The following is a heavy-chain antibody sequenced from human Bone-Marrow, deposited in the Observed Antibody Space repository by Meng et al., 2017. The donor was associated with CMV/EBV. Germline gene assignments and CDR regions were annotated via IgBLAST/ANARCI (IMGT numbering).Heavy chain of an antibody. J-gene: IGHJ4*02. D-gene: IGHD2-2*02. CDR1: GFTFSSYW. V-gene: IGHV3-7*01. Sequence: GGSLRLCCAASGFTFSSYWMSWVRQAPGKGLEWVANIKQDGSEKYYVDSVKGRFAISRDNAKNSLYLQMNSLRAEDTAVYYCAREGYCSGNICYTRGTFDYWGQGTLVTVSS. CDR2: IKQDGSEK. CDR3: AREGYCSGNICYTRGTFDY.